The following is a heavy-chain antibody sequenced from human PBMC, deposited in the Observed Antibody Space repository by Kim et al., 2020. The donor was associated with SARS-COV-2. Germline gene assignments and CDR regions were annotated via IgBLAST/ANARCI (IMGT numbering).Heavy chain of an antibody. Sequence: GGSLRLSCAASGFTFSSYAMHWVRQAPGKGLERVAVISYDGSNKYYADSVKGRFTISRDNSKNTLYLQMNSLRAEDTAVYYCAKSSGLDYWGQGTLVTV. CDR1: GFTFSSYA. CDR3: AKSSGLDY. D-gene: IGHD6-19*01. J-gene: IGHJ4*02. V-gene: IGHV3-30*04. CDR2: ISYDGSNK.